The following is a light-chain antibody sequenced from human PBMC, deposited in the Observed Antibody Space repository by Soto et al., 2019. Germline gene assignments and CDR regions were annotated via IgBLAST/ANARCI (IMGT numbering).Light chain of an antibody. V-gene: IGLV2-23*01. J-gene: IGLJ2*01. CDR3: CCFAGSNTYI. Sequence: QTVVTQPASLSGSPGQSITISCTGTSSDIGSFNLVSWYQQFPGEVPKLILYESYKRPSGISTRFSGSRSDNTASLTISGLQAEDEADYYCCCFAGSNTYIFGGGTKLTVL. CDR1: SSDIGSFNL. CDR2: ESY.